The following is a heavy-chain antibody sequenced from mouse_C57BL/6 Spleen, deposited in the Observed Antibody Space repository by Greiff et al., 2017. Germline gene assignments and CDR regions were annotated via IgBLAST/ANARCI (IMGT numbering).Heavy chain of an antibody. D-gene: IGHD2-10*02. V-gene: IGHV1-82*01. CDR3: ARGPPDLVTEGFAY. CDR2: IYPGGGDT. Sequence: QVQLKQSGPELVKPGASVKISCKASGYAFSSSWMNWVKQRPGKGLEWIGRIYPGGGDTNYHGKFKGKATLTADKSSSTAYMQLSSLTSEDSAVDFCARGPPDLVTEGFAYWGQGTLVTVSA. CDR1: GYAFSSSW. J-gene: IGHJ3*01.